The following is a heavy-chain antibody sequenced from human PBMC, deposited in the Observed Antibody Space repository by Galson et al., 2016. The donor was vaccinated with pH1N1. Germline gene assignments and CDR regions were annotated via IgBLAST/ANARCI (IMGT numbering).Heavy chain of an antibody. CDR1: GYSFTSYW. V-gene: IGHV5-51*03. CDR2: VYPGDSDT. CDR3: ARLRGGITVVREVYFDL. J-gene: IGHJ4*02. D-gene: IGHD3-10*01. Sequence: QSGAEVKKPGESLKISCRGSGYSFTSYWIAWVRQKPGKGLEWMGIVYPGDSDTRYSPSFRGLFPFSADKSIGTAYLQWSSLEASDTAIYYCARLRGGITVVREVYFDLWGQGTLVTVSP.